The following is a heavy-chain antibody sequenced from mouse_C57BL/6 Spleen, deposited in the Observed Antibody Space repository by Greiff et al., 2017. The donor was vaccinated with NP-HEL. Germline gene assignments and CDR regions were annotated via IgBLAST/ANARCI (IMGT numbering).Heavy chain of an antibody. D-gene: IGHD2-12*01. CDR2: IDPEDGDT. CDR3: TTDGHDGAWFAY. J-gene: IGHJ3*01. CDR1: GFNIKDYY. Sequence: EVQLQQSGAELVRPGASVKLSCTASGFNIKDYYMHWVKQRPEQGLEWIGRIDPEDGDTEYAPKFQGKATMTADTSSNTAYLQLSSLTSEDTAVYYCTTDGHDGAWFAYWGQGTLVTVSA. V-gene: IGHV14-1*01.